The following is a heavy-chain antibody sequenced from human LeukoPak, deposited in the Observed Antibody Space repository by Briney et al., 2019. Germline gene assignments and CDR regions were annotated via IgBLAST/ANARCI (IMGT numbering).Heavy chain of an antibody. CDR3: ARQPGYSCSWYLVGNHYFDY. Sequence: PSETLSLTCTVSGGSISSSSYYWGWIRQPPGKGLEWIGSIYYSGSTYYNPSLKSRVTISVDTSKNQFSLKLSSVTAADTAVYYCARQPGYSCSWYLVGNHYFDYWGQGTLVTVSS. V-gene: IGHV4-39*01. D-gene: IGHD6-13*01. J-gene: IGHJ4*02. CDR1: GGSISSSSYY. CDR2: IYYSGST.